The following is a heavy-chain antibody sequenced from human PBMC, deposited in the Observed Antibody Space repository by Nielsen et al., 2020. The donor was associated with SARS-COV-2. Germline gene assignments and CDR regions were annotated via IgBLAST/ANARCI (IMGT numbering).Heavy chain of an antibody. J-gene: IGHJ5*02. CDR2: IYTSGST. Sequence: SETLSLTCTVSGGSISSYYWSWIRQPPGKGLEWIGYIYTSGSTNYNPSLKSRVTISVDTSKNQFSLKLSSVTAADTAVCYCVRDHLIVGATTGWFDPWGQGTLVTVSS. D-gene: IGHD1-26*01. CDR1: GGSISSYY. V-gene: IGHV4-4*08. CDR3: VRDHLIVGATTGWFDP.